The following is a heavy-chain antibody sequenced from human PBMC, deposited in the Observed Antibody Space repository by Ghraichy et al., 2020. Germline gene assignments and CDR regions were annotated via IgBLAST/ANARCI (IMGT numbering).Heavy chain of an antibody. CDR2: IYYSGST. D-gene: IGHD6-19*01. J-gene: IGHJ5*02. Sequence: SQTLSLTCTVSGGSISSSSYYWDWIRQPPGKGLEWIGSIYYSGSTYYNPSLKSRVTISVDTSKNQFSLKLSSVTAADTAVYYCARHRFRPGWLPGEFDPWGQGTLVTVSS. V-gene: IGHV4-39*01. CDR3: ARHRFRPGWLPGEFDP. CDR1: GGSISSSSYY.